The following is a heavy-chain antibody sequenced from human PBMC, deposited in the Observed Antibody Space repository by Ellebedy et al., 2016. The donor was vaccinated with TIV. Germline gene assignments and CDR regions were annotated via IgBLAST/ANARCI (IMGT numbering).Heavy chain of an antibody. Sequence: MPSETLSLTCTVSGGYISGDHWSWIRQPPGKGLEWIGYITYDGRTNYNPSLKSRLTISLDTSKNQFSLKLTSVTAADTAIYFCARDRRELELRGLDYWGQGTLVTVSS. CDR2: ITYDGRT. CDR3: ARDRRELELRGLDY. J-gene: IGHJ4*02. CDR1: GGYISGDH. D-gene: IGHD1-7*01. V-gene: IGHV4-59*01.